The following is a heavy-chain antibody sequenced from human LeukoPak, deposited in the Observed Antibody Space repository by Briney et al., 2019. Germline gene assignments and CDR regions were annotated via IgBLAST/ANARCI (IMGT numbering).Heavy chain of an antibody. Sequence: SSETLSLICTVSGGSISSGDYYWSWIRQPPGKGLEWIGYIYYSGSTNYNPSLKSRVTISVDTSKNQFSLKLSSVTAADTAVYYCARANWGSPRHAFDIWGQGTMVTVSS. CDR1: GGSISSGDYY. CDR2: IYYSGST. D-gene: IGHD7-27*01. V-gene: IGHV4-61*08. J-gene: IGHJ3*02. CDR3: ARANWGSPRHAFDI.